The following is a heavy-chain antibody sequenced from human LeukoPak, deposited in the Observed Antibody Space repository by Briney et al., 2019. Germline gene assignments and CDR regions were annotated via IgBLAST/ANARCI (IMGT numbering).Heavy chain of an antibody. CDR1: GGSISSGSYY. J-gene: IGHJ5*02. D-gene: IGHD2-15*01. V-gene: IGHV4-61*09. CDR2: IYTSGGT. Sequence: SETLSLTCTVSGGSISSGSYYWSWIRQPAGKGLEWIGHIYTSGGTNYNPSLKSRVTISVDTSKNQFSLKLSSVTAADTAVYYCATRNLVVAATFDWFDPWGQGTLVTVSS. CDR3: ATRNLVVAATFDWFDP.